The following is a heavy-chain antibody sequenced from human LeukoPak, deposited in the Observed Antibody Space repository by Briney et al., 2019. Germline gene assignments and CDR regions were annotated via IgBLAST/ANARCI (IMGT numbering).Heavy chain of an antibody. J-gene: IGHJ4*02. CDR3: AKDAAAAGFAFDY. V-gene: IGHV3-23*01. D-gene: IGHD6-13*01. Sequence: GGSLRPSCAASGFTFSSYAMSWVRQAPGKGLGWVSAISGSGGSTYYADSVKGRFTISRDNSKNTLYLQMNSLRAEDTAVYYCAKDAAAAGFAFDYWGQGTLVTVSS. CDR2: ISGSGGST. CDR1: GFTFSSYA.